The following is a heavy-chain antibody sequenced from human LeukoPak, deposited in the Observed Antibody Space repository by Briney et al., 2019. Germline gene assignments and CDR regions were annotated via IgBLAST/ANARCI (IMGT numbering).Heavy chain of an antibody. Sequence: ASVKVSCKASGYTFTSYAMHWVRQAPGQRLEWMGWINAGNGNTKYSHEFQGRLTITRDTSASTPYMELSSLRSEDMAVYYCARGGPSRGTGFYYFDYWGQGTLVTASS. CDR1: GYTFTSYA. CDR3: ARGGPSRGTGFYYFDY. CDR2: INAGNGNT. J-gene: IGHJ4*02. D-gene: IGHD3/OR15-3a*01. V-gene: IGHV1-3*03.